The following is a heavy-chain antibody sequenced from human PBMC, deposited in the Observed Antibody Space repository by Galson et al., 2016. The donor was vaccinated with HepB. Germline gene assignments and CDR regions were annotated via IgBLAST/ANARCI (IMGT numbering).Heavy chain of an antibody. CDR2: IGTAGDT. Sequence: SLRLSCAVSEFTFSKYDMHWVRQPTGKSLEWVSAIGTAGDTHYRDSVKGRFIIFRENGWSSLYLQMNNLRAGDTAVYYCVRGGVRQKGIDYGLDLWGQGTLVTVSS. J-gene: IGHJ5*02. CDR1: EFTFSKYD. D-gene: IGHD4-17*01. CDR3: VRGGVRQKGIDYGLDL. V-gene: IGHV3-13*01.